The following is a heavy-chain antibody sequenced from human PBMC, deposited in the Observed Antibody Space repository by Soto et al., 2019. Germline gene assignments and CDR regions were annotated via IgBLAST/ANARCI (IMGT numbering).Heavy chain of an antibody. CDR2: IWYDGSNK. CDR1: GFTFSSYG. D-gene: IGHD2-15*01. J-gene: IGHJ6*02. CDR3: ARDTPDCSGGSCYLGDYYYGMDV. Sequence: QVQLVESGGGEVQPGRSLRLSCAASGFTFSSYGMHWVRQAPGKGLEWVAVIWYDGSNKYYADSVKGRFTISRDNSKNTLYLQMNSLRAEDTAVYYCARDTPDCSGGSCYLGDYYYGMDVWGQGTTVTVSS. V-gene: IGHV3-33*01.